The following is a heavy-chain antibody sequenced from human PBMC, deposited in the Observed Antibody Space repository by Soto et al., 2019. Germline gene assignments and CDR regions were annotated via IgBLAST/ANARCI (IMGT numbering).Heavy chain of an antibody. J-gene: IGHJ4*02. CDR1: GFTFSSYS. V-gene: IGHV3-21*01. D-gene: IGHD3-9*01. CDR2: ISSSSSYI. Sequence: GGSLRLSCAASGFTFSSYSMNWVRQAPGKGLEWVSSISSSSSYIYYADSVKGRFTISRDNAKNSLYLQMNSLRAEDTAVYYCARYYDILTGPNAADYWGQGTLVTVSS. CDR3: ARYYDILTGPNAADY.